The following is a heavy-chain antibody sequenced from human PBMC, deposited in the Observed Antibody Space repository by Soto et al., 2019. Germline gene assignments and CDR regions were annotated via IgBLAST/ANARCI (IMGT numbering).Heavy chain of an antibody. J-gene: IGHJ6*02. CDR1: GYTFTKYG. V-gene: IGHV1-18*04. CDR2: IGVLNGKT. CDR3: SRARYCTSPSCYNHYYYGMDI. Sequence: QAQLVQSGGEVKKPGASVRVSCKASGYTFTKYGITWVRQAPGQGLEWMGWIGVLNGKTNYARKLQGRVIITTDTSASTTYMELRSLTSDDTAVYYCSRARYCTSPSCYNHYYYGMDIWGQGTTVSVSS. D-gene: IGHD2-2*02.